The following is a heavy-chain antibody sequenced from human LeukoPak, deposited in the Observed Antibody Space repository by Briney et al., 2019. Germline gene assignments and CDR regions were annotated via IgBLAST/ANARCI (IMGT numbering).Heavy chain of an antibody. V-gene: IGHV4-30-4*01. J-gene: IGHJ4*02. CDR3: ARARTTVVTLDY. D-gene: IGHD4-23*01. CDR1: GGSISSGDYY. CDR2: IYYSGST. Sequence: KSSETLSLTCTVSGGSISSGDYYWSWIRQPPGKGLEWIGYIYYSGSTYYNPSLKSRVTISVDTSKNQFSLKLSSVTAADTAVYYCARARTTVVTLDYWGQGTLVTVSS.